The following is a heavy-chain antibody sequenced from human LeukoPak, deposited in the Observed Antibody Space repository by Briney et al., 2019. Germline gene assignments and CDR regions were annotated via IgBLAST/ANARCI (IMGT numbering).Heavy chain of an antibody. CDR1: GFSFSDYW. D-gene: IGHD3-22*01. J-gene: IGHJ6*02. V-gene: IGHV3-7*01. CDR3: AREWDSSGYYYYYYGMDV. Sequence: PGGSLRLSCAASGFSFSDYWMGWVRQAPGKGLEWVANIQQDGSEEYYMDSVKGRFTISRDNAKNSLYLQMNSLRADDTAVYYCAREWDSSGYYYYYYGMDVWGQGTTVTVSS. CDR2: IQQDGSEE.